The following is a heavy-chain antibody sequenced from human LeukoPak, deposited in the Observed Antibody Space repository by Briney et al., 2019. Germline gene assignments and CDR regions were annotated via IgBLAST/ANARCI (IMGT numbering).Heavy chain of an antibody. D-gene: IGHD5-18*01. CDR1: GFTFSSYS. V-gene: IGHV4-59*01. J-gene: IGHJ3*02. CDR2: ISYSGST. Sequence: GSLRLSCAASGFTFSSYSMNWVRQAPGKGLEWIGYISYSGSTSYNPSLKSRVTISVDTSKNQFSLKLSSVTAADTAVYYCARDGDTAMILFAFDIWGQGTMVTVSS. CDR3: ARDGDTAMILFAFDI.